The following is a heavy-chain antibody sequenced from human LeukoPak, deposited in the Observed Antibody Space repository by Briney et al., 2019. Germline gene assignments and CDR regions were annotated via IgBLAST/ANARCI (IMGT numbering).Heavy chain of an antibody. CDR1: GFTFSGSA. V-gene: IGHV3-73*01. J-gene: IGHJ6*02. CDR3: ATRSSGDAGDALDV. CDR2: IRSQANNYAT. Sequence: GGSLRLFCGASGFTFSGSASHWVRQASGRGLEWLGRIRSQANNYATAYAASVKGRFTISRDDSKNTAYLHINSLETEDTAVYYCATRSSGDAGDALDVWGQGTTVTVSS. D-gene: IGHD1-26*01.